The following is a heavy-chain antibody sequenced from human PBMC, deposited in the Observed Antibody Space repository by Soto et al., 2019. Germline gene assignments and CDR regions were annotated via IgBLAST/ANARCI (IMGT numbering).Heavy chain of an antibody. CDR2: IIPIFGTA. D-gene: IGHD3-22*01. CDR1: GGTFSSYA. J-gene: IGHJ4*02. Sequence: SVKVSCKASGGTFSSYAISWVRQAPGQGLEWMGGIIPIFGTANYAQKFQGRVTITADESTSTAYMELSSLRSEDTAVYYCARDHYYDSSGYFFFDYWGQGTLVTVSS. CDR3: ARDHYYDSSGYFFFDY. V-gene: IGHV1-69*13.